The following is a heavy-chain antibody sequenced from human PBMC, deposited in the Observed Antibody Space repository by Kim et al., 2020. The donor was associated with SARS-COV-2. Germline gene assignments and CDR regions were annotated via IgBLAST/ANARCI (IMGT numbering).Heavy chain of an antibody. D-gene: IGHD3-10*01. CDR3: AREQPGGRKTPAY. V-gene: IGHV1-46*01. Sequence: YAQKVPGRVTMTRDTTTSPVYMELSSLRSEDTAVYYCAREQPGGRKTPAYWGQGTLVTVSS. J-gene: IGHJ4*02.